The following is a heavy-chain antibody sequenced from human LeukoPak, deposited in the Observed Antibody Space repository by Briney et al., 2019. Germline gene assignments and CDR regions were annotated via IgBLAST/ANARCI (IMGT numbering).Heavy chain of an antibody. CDR2: ISSSGSTK. Sequence: PGGSLRLSCAASGFTFSRYTMNWVRQAPGKGLEWVSYISSSGSTKYYADSVKGRFTISRDNSKNTLYLQMNSLRADDTAVYYCAKDSVVVPAALNWFDPWGQGTLVTVSS. V-gene: IGHV3-48*01. D-gene: IGHD2-2*01. CDR1: GFTFSRYT. CDR3: AKDSVVVPAALNWFDP. J-gene: IGHJ5*02.